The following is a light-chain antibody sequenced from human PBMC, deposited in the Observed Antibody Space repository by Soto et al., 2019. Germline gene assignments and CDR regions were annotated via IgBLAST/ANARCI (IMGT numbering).Light chain of an antibody. CDR3: CSYVGSYTRV. CDR2: DVN. J-gene: IGLJ3*02. CDR1: SSDIGGYNY. V-gene: IGLV2-11*01. Sequence: QSALTQPRSVSGSPGQSGTISCTGASSDIGGYNYVSWYQQHPGKAPKLMIYDVNKRPSGVPDRFSGSKSGNTASLTISGLQAEDEADYYCCSYVGSYTRVFGGGTKVTVL.